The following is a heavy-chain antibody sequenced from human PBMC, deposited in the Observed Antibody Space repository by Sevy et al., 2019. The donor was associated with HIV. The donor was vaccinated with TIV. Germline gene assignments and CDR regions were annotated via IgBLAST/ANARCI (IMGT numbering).Heavy chain of an antibody. CDR1: GFNVRSFS. CDR3: ARDLARVIVPTAGFDS. V-gene: IGHV3-33*01. Sequence: GGSLRLSCSASGFNVRSFSMHWVRQAPGKGLEWVAAILYNVRTEEYADSVRGRFTISRDNSKNTVNLEMNSLRVEDTALYFCARDLARVIVPTAGFDSWGQGVLVTVSS. J-gene: IGHJ5*01. CDR2: ILYNVRTE. D-gene: IGHD2-21*01.